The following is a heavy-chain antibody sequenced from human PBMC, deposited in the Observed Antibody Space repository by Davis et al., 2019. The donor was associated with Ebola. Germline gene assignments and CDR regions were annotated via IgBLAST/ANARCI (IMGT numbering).Heavy chain of an antibody. Sequence: GGSLRLSCAASGFTFSNFAMSWVRQAPGKRLEWVSTISGSATSTYYADSLKGRFTVSRDNSKNTVYLQMYSLRAEDTAIYYCAKSPWSGSFDYWGQGAPVTVSS. V-gene: IGHV3-23*01. CDR3: AKSPWSGSFDY. D-gene: IGHD1-26*01. J-gene: IGHJ4*02. CDR1: GFTFSNFA. CDR2: ISGSATST.